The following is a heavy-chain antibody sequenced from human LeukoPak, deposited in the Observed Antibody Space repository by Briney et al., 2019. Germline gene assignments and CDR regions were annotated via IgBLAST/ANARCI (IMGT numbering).Heavy chain of an antibody. D-gene: IGHD1-26*01. V-gene: IGHV3-21*01. J-gene: IGHJ4*02. CDR1: GFTFSSYS. Sequence: GGSLRLSCAASGFTFSSYSMNWVRQAPGKGLEWVSSISSSSYIYYADSVKGRFTISRDNAKNSLYLQMNSLRAEDTAVYYCARGSRGSYRVDYWGQGTLVTVSS. CDR2: ISSSSYI. CDR3: ARGSRGSYRVDY.